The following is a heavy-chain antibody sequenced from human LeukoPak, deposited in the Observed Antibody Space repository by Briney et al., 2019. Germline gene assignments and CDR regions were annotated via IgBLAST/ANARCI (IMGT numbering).Heavy chain of an antibody. CDR3: ARYYYGSGSYYSDY. Sequence: ASVKVSYKASGYTFTSYGISWVRQAPGQGLEWMGWISAYNGNTNYAQKLQGRVTMTTDTSTSTAYMELRSLRSDDTAVYYCARYYYGSGSYYSDYWGQXTLVTV. CDR2: ISAYNGNT. V-gene: IGHV1-18*01. D-gene: IGHD3-10*01. J-gene: IGHJ4*02. CDR1: GYTFTSYG.